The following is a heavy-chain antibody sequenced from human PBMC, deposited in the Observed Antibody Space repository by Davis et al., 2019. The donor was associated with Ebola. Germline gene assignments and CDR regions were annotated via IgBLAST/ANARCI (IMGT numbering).Heavy chain of an antibody. CDR1: GFTFSSYG. Sequence: GESLKISCAASGFTFSSYGMHWVRQAPGKGLEWVAFIRYDGSNKYYADSVKGRLTISRDNSKNTLYLQMNSLRAEDTAVYYCARDGVGDFWSGSFRDYWGQGTLVTVSS. J-gene: IGHJ4*02. CDR2: IRYDGSNK. CDR3: ARDGVGDFWSGSFRDY. V-gene: IGHV3-30*02. D-gene: IGHD3-3*01.